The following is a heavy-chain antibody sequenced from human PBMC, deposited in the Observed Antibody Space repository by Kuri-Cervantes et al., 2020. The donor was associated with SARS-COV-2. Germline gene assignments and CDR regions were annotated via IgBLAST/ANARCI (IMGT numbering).Heavy chain of an antibody. CDR1: GFSLSTSGVG. D-gene: IGHD1-26*01. CDR3: ARMANSGSANWFDP. Sequence: SGPTLVKPTQTLTLTCTFSGFSLSTSGVGVGWIRQPPGKALEWLARIDWDDDKYYSTSLKTRLTISKDTSKNQVVLTMTNMDPVDTATYYCARMANSGSANWFDPWGQGTLVTVSS. V-gene: IGHV2-70*11. J-gene: IGHJ5*02. CDR2: IDWDDDK.